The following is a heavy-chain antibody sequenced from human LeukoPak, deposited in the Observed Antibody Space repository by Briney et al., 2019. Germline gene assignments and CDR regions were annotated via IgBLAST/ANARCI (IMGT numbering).Heavy chain of an antibody. Sequence: SETLSLTCAVSGYSISSGYYWGWIRQPPGKGLEWIGSIYHGGSTYYNPSFKSRVTISVDTSKNQFSLKLSSVTAADTAVYYCARLGTVTYYYDSSGYNFFDYWGQGTLVTVSS. CDR2: IYHGGST. J-gene: IGHJ4*02. V-gene: IGHV4-38-2*01. CDR1: GYSISSGYY. CDR3: ARLGTVTYYYDSSGYNFFDY. D-gene: IGHD3-22*01.